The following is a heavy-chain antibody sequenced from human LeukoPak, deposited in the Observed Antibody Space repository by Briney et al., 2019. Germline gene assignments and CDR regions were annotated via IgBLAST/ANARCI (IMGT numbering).Heavy chain of an antibody. D-gene: IGHD4-17*01. CDR2: ISQDGTAR. Sequence: PGGSLRLSCATSGFIFSNYWMTWVRQVPGKGLEWVASISQDGTARTYLDSVKGQFTISRDSSKSTLYLQMNSLRAEDTAVYYCAKSLTVTTRIHSIDPRGQGTLVTVSS. V-gene: IGHV3-7*03. J-gene: IGHJ4*02. CDR3: AKSLTVTTRIHSIDP. CDR1: GFIFSNYW.